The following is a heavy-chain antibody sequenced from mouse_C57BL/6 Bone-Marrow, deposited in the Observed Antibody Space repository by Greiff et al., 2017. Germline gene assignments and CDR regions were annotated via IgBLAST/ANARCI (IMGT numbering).Heavy chain of an antibody. J-gene: IGHJ4*01. CDR2: IYPRSGNT. CDR3: TRSYDGNYPMDY. Sequence: QVQLKESGAELARPGASVKLSCKASGYTFTSYGLSWVKQRTGQGLEWIGEIYPRSGNTYYNEKFKGKDTLTADKSSSTAYLERRRLTSEDAAVYCCTRSYDGNYPMDYWGQGTSVTVSS. V-gene: IGHV1-81*01. D-gene: IGHD2-1*01. CDR1: GYTFTSYG.